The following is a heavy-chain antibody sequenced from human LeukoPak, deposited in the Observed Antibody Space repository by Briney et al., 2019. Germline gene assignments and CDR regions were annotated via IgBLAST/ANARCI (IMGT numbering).Heavy chain of an antibody. V-gene: IGHV3-13*01. CDR3: ARGPGYSGYDYVYYGMDV. CDR2: IGTAGDT. Sequence: AGGSLRLSCAASGFTFSSYDMHWVRQATGKGLEWVSAIGTAGDTYYPRSVKGGFSISRENAKNSLYLQMNSLRAGDTAVYYCARGPGYSGYDYVYYGMDVWGQGTTVTVSS. J-gene: IGHJ6*02. D-gene: IGHD5-12*01. CDR1: GFTFSSYD.